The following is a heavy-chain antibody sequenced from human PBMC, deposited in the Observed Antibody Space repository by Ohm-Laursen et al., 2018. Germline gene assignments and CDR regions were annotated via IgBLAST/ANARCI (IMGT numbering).Heavy chain of an antibody. CDR3: ARGEDYESGGYYYAGRGY. Sequence: SLRLSCTASGFTFSSYGMHWVRQAPGKGLEWVAVISYDGSNKYYADSVKGRFTIPRDNSKNTLYLQMNSLRAEDTAVYFCARGEDYESGGYYYAGRGYWGQGTLVTVSS. CDR1: GFTFSSYG. J-gene: IGHJ4*02. D-gene: IGHD3-22*01. CDR2: ISYDGSNK. V-gene: IGHV3-30*03.